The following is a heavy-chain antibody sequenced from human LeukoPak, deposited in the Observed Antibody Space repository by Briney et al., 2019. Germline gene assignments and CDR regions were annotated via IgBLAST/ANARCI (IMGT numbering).Heavy chain of an antibody. CDR1: GFTVSSNY. J-gene: IGHJ4*02. CDR3: ARGTVTMVDY. CDR2: IYSGGST. D-gene: IGHD3-10*01. Sequence: TGGSLRLSCAASGFTVSSNYMSWVRQVPGRGLEWVSVIYSGGSTYYADSVKGRFTISRDNSKNTLLLQMNSLRAGDTAVYYCARGTVTMVDYWGQGTLVTVSS. V-gene: IGHV3-66*01.